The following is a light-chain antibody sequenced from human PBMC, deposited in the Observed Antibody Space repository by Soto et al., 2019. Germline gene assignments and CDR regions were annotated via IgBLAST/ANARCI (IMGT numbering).Light chain of an antibody. CDR3: KQYDTYPLT. V-gene: IGKV1-5*03. CDR2: KAS. Sequence: DIQMIQSPSTLSASVGDRVTVTCRASQNVNTYLAWYQQKPGKVPNLLIFKASRLQSGVPWRFSGSGSGTEGTLAINSLQPEDFATYYCKQYDTYPLTFGGGTKVEMK. CDR1: QNVNTY. J-gene: IGKJ4*01.